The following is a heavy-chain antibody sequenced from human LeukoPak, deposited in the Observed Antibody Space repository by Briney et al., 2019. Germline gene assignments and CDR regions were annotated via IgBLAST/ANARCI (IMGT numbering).Heavy chain of an antibody. V-gene: IGHV4-61*01. D-gene: IGHD3-10*01. CDR3: ARDEALSGEGLDY. J-gene: IGHJ4*02. CDR1: GGSVSSGSYY. CDR2: IYYSGTT. Sequence: KPSETLSLTCTVSGGSVSSGSYYWSWVRLPPGEGLEWIGYIYYSGTTNYNPSLKSRVTISVDTSKNQFSLKLSSVTAEDTAVYYCARDEALSGEGLDYWGQGTLVTVSS.